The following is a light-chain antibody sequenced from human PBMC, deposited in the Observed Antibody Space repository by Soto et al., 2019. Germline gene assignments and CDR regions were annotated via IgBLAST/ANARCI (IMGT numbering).Light chain of an antibody. Sequence: DIQMTQSPSSLSASGGDRVTITYRASLGIRHYLAWFQQKPWKDPKSLILASFMLQRGVPSRFSGSGPGTEYNLPISSLQPEDLVSCCWQKYDIVSRTWGEGTKVE. CDR1: LGIRHY. V-gene: IGKV1-16*01. J-gene: IGKJ1*01. CDR3: QKYDIVSRT. CDR2: ASF.